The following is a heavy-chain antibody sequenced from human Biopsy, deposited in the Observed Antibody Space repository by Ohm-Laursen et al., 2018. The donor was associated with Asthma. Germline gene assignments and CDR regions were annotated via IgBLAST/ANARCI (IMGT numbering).Heavy chain of an antibody. J-gene: IGHJ6*02. CDR1: GGAIDSGAYY. D-gene: IGHD4/OR15-4a*01. V-gene: IGHV4-31*03. Sequence: SQTLSLTCTVSGGAIDSGAYYWSWIRQLPGKGLEWIGYIYYSGSTYYNPSLKSRVTISVDTSQKQFSLNLNSVTAADTAVDYWARDRVANIIPDPYYLHGIDVWGQGTTVTVSS. CDR2: IYYSGST. CDR3: ARDRVANIIPDPYYLHGIDV.